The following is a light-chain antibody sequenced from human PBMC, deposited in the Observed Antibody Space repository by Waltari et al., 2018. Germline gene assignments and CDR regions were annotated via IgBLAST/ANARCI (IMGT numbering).Light chain of an antibody. CDR3: QAWDTITGGV. CDR2: QST. CDR1: KMGDKF. J-gene: IGLJ2*01. Sequence: SYELTQPPSVSVSPGPTASITCSGHKMGDKFACWYQQKPGQSPVLVIYQSTKRPSGIPERFSGSNSGNTATLTISGTQAMDEADYYCQAWDTITGGVFGGGTKLTVL. V-gene: IGLV3-1*01.